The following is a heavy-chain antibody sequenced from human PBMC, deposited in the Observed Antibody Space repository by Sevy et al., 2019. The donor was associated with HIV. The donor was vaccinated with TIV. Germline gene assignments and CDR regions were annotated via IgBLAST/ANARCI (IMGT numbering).Heavy chain of an antibody. CDR1: GFTFSSYS. D-gene: IGHD2-15*01. J-gene: IGHJ3*02. Sequence: GGSLRLSCAASGFTFSSYSMNWVRQAPGKGLEWVSYICSSSSTIYYADSVKGRFTISRENAKNALYLQMNSRRAEDTAVYYCARVGIVVGGAFDIWGQGTMVTVSS. CDR3: ARVGIVVGGAFDI. V-gene: IGHV3-48*01. CDR2: ICSSSSTI.